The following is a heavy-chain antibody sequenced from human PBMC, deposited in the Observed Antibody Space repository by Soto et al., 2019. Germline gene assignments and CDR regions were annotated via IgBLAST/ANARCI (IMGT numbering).Heavy chain of an antibody. CDR2: VNPILSMS. Sequence: QVQLVQSGAEVKSAGSSVKVSCKASGDTFNFYSINWVRQAPGLGLEWVGRVNPILSMSNYAQRFQGRVTRTADTATGTAYMQLRRLSSEDTAIYSCASNSGSGCRAFDSWGQGALVTVSS. CDR3: ASNSGSGCRAFDS. CDR1: GDTFNFYS. J-gene: IGHJ4*02. D-gene: IGHD7-27*01. V-gene: IGHV1-69*02.